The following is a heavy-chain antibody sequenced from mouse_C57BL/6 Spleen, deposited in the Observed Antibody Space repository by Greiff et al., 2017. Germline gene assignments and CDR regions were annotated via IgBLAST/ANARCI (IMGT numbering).Heavy chain of an antibody. CDR3: ARSRGGNDYDGEAWFAY. J-gene: IGHJ3*01. Sequence: QVQLQQSGAELAKPGASVKLSCKASGYTFTSYWMHWVQQRPGQGLEWIGYINPSSGYTKYNQKFKDQATLTADKSSSTAYMQLSSLTNEDSAVYYCARSRGGNDYDGEAWFAYWGQGTLVTVSA. CDR1: GYTFTSYW. D-gene: IGHD2-4*01. V-gene: IGHV1-7*01. CDR2: INPSSGYT.